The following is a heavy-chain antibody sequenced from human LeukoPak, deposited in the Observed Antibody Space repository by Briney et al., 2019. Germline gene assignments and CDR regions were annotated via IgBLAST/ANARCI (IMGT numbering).Heavy chain of an antibody. CDR3: AKGLRSESYYNTFDY. CDR2: ISSDGSEK. D-gene: IGHD3-10*01. Sequence: GRSLTLSCAAPGFTFKNYAMHWVRLTPGKGLEWVAVISSDGSEKYYADSVQGRFTVSRDNPKSTLYLQMNSLTAEDTAMYYCAKGLRSESYYNTFDYWGQGTLVTVSS. CDR1: GFTFKNYA. J-gene: IGHJ4*02. V-gene: IGHV3-30*18.